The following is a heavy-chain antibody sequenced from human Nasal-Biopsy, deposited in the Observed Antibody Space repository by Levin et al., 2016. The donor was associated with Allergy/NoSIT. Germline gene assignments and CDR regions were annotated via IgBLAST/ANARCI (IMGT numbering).Heavy chain of an antibody. D-gene: IGHD5-18*01. J-gene: IGHJ4*02. CDR2: INDRGRT. Sequence: LSCAVSGGSFSGYYWSWIRQPPGKGLEWIGEINDRGRTNYNPSLESRVTISEDTSKNQFSLTLSSVSAADTAVYYCARRHSYGSLRLDQWGQGALVTVSS. CDR3: ARRHSYGSLRLDQ. CDR1: GGSFSGYY. V-gene: IGHV4-34*01.